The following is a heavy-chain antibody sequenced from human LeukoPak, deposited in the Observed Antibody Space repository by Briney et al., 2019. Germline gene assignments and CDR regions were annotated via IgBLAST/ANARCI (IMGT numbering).Heavy chain of an antibody. J-gene: IGHJ6*02. CDR1: GFTFSSHW. CDR2: VNSDGSRT. V-gene: IGHV3-74*01. Sequence: GGSLRLSCVASGFTFSSHWMHWVRQAPGSGLVWVSRVNSDGSRTSYADSVKGRFTISRDNAKNTLYLQMNSLRAEDMAVYYCARERQYGMDVWGQGTTVTVSS. CDR3: ARERQYGMDV.